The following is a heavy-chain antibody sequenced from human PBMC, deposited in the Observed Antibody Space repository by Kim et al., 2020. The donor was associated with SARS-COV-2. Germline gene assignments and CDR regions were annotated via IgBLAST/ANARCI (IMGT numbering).Heavy chain of an antibody. D-gene: IGHD2-15*01. CDR2: IYYSGST. V-gene: IGHV4-61*01. CDR1: GGSVSSGSYY. Sequence: SETLSLTCTVSGGSVSSGSYYWSWIRQPPGKGLEWIGYIYYSGSTNYNPSLKSRVTISVDTSKNQFSLKLSSVTAADTAVYYCARKGISLFDYWGQGTLVTVSS. CDR3: ARKGISLFDY. J-gene: IGHJ4*02.